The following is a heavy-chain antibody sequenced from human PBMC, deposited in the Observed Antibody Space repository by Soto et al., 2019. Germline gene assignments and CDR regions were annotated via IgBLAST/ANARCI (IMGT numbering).Heavy chain of an antibody. J-gene: IGHJ4*02. V-gene: IGHV4-4*02. CDR2: ISDSGNT. Sequence: PSETLSLTCDVSGGSISSSNWWSWVRQPPGKGLEWIGEISDSGNTDYNPSLKSRVTISVDKPKNQFSLKLTSVTAADTAVYYCAREGILTGYSHDYWGQGFLVTVSS. CDR1: GGSISSSNW. CDR3: AREGILTGYSHDY. D-gene: IGHD3-9*01.